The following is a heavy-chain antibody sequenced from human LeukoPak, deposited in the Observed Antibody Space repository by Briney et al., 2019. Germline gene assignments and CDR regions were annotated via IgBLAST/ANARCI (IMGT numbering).Heavy chain of an antibody. V-gene: IGHV3-20*04. CDR2: INWNGGST. CDR3: ARVSDISVAAYFDY. Sequence: GGSLRLSCAASGFTFDDYGLSWVRQAPGKGLEWVSTINWNGGSTGYADSVKGRFTISRNNAKNSLYLQMNSLRAEDTALYYCARVSDISVAAYFDYWGQGTLVTVSS. J-gene: IGHJ4*02. D-gene: IGHD6-19*01. CDR1: GFTFDDYG.